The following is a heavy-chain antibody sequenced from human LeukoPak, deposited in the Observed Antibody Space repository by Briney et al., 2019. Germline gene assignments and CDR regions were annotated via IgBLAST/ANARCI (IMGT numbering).Heavy chain of an antibody. CDR2: INPSGATT. Sequence: EASVKVSCKASGYTFTSYGISWVRQAPGQGLEWMGMINPSGATTTYAQNFQGRVTMTRDTSTRTAYMELSSLRSEDTAVYYCAKEGNSGWVPKYWGQGTLVTVSS. V-gene: IGHV1-46*01. CDR3: AKEGNSGWVPKY. D-gene: IGHD6-19*01. CDR1: GYTFTSYG. J-gene: IGHJ4*02.